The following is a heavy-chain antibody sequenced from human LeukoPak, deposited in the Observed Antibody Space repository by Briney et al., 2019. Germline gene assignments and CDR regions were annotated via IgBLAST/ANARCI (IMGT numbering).Heavy chain of an antibody. CDR3: ARGVVGNY. CDR2: IYWNGGST. D-gene: IGHD1-26*01. CDR1: GFTFDDYA. J-gene: IGHJ4*02. Sequence: GGSLRLSCTASGFTFDDYAMSWVRQAPGKGLEWVSGIYWNGGSTGYADSVKGRFTIPRDNAKNSLYLQMSGLRVEDTALYYCARGVVGNYWGQGTLVTVSS. V-gene: IGHV3-20*04.